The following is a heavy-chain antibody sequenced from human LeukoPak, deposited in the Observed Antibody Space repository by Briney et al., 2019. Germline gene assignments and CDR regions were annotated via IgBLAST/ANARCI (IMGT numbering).Heavy chain of an antibody. CDR3: ANGAAAGTPTIGDY. CDR1: GFTFSSYE. Sequence: GGSLRLSCAASGFTFSSYEMNWVRQAPGKGLEWVSVTSGSGENSYYADSVKGRFTISRDNFKNTLYLQMNSLRAEDTAVYYCANGAAAGTPTIGDYWGQGTLVTVSS. V-gene: IGHV3-23*01. D-gene: IGHD6-13*01. CDR2: TSGSGENS. J-gene: IGHJ4*02.